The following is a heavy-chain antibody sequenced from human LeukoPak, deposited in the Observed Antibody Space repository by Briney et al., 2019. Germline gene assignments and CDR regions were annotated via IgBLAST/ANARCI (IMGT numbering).Heavy chain of an antibody. CDR2: IYHTGST. D-gene: IGHD2-2*01. V-gene: IGHV4-59*02. Sequence: PSETLSLTCTISGGSVSDYYWSWIRQSPGKGLEWIGYIYHTGSTSYSPSLKSRVTISADTSQNQFSLKLSSVTAADTAVYYCAKERIVVVPAAIGYWGQGTLVTVSS. J-gene: IGHJ4*02. CDR3: AKERIVVVPAAIGY. CDR1: GGSVSDYY.